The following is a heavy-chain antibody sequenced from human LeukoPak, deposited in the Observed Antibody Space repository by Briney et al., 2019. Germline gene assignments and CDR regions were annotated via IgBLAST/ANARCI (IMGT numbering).Heavy chain of an antibody. CDR3: ARDRIVGTNYLGYGMDV. V-gene: IGHV3-7*01. Sequence: GGSLRLSCAASGFTFSSYWMSWVRQAPGKGLEWVANINQDGSEKYFEDSVKGRFTISRDNAKNSLYLQVNTLRVEDTAVYYCARDRIVGTNYLGYGMDVWGRGTTVTVSS. CDR2: INQDGSEK. D-gene: IGHD1-26*01. CDR1: GFTFSSYW. J-gene: IGHJ6*02.